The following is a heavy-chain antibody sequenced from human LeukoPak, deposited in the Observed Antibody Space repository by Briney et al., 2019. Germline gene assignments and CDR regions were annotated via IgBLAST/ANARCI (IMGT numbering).Heavy chain of an antibody. D-gene: IGHD2-15*01. J-gene: IGHJ4*02. CDR3: ARDPKVGSSLFDY. Sequence: SQTLSLTCAISGDSVSSNSAAWDWIRQSPSRDLEWLGRTYYRSKWYNNYAVSVRSRITINPDTSKNQVSLQLNSVTPEDTAVYYCARDPKVGSSLFDYWGQGTLVTVSS. V-gene: IGHV6-1*01. CDR1: GDSVSSNSAA. CDR2: TYYRSKWYN.